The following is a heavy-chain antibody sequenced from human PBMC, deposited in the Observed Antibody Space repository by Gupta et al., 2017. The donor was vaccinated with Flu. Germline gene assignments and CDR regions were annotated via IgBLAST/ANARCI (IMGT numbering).Heavy chain of an antibody. CDR1: GYSFTDYF. Sequence: QVQLVQSGAEVKKPGASVKVSCKPSGYSFTDYFIHWVRQAPGQGLEWMGWINPNTGGTKFAQKFQGRFTMTRDTSISPVFMDLTSLRSDDTAAYSCARELDVHRKYSNSPTAFDYWGQVTLV. CDR2: INPNTGGT. CDR3: ARELDVHRKYSNSPTAFDY. J-gene: IGHJ4*02. D-gene: IGHD5-18*01. V-gene: IGHV1-2*02.